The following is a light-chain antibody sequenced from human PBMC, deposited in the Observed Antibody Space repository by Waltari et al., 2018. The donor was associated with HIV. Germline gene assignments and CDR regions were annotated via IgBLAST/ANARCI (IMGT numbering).Light chain of an antibody. CDR2: EVS. Sequence: QSALTQPRSVSGSPGQSVTISCTGSSSDVGGYKYVSWYEQHPGKAPKLMIYEVSKRPPGGPGRLYCSKSGNTAALSISVLQADDEAHYCCCAYAGSYSYVSGTGTKVTVL. CDR3: CAYAGSYSYV. CDR1: SSDVGGYKY. V-gene: IGLV2-11*01. J-gene: IGLJ1*01.